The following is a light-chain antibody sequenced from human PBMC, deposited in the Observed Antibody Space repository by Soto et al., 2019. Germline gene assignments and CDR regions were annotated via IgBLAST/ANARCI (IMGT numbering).Light chain of an antibody. CDR3: CSYAGLSTWV. Sequence: QSALTQPASVSGSPGQSITISCTGTSSDVGKYNLVSWYQQHPGKAPKLILYEDTKRPSGVSSRFSGSKSGNTASLGISGLQAEDEADYYCCSYAGLSTWVFGGGTKVTVL. CDR1: SSDVGKYNL. V-gene: IGLV2-23*01. CDR2: EDT. J-gene: IGLJ3*02.